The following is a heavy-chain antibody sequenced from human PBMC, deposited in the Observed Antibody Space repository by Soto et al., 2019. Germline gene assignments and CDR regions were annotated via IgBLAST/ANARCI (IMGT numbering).Heavy chain of an antibody. CDR1: GGSISSGDYY. CDR2: IYYSGST. V-gene: IGHV4-30-4*01. CDR3: ASEDYYDSRWAFDI. J-gene: IGHJ3*02. D-gene: IGHD3-22*01. Sequence: PSETLSLTCTVSGGSISSGDYYWSWIRQPPGKGLEWIGYIYYSGSTYYNPSLKSRVTISVDTSKNQFSLKLSSVTAADTAVYYCASEDYYDSRWAFDIWGQGTMVTGS.